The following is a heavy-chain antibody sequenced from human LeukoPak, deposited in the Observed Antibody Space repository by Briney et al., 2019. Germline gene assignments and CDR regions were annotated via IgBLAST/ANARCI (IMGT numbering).Heavy chain of an antibody. D-gene: IGHD3-10*01. Sequence: GGSLRLSCAASGFTFSSYGMHWVRQAPGKGLEWVAFIQYDGSNKYYADSVKGRFTISRDNSKNTLYLQMNSLRAEDTAVYYCAKDRRXXMVXXVPPDXXXXXXXXXXXSXSASAPTYF. CDR2: IQYDGSNK. CDR3: AKDRRXXMVXXVPPDXXXXXXXXXXXSXSASAPTYF. CDR1: GFTFSSYG. J-gene: IGHJ1*01. V-gene: IGHV3-30*02.